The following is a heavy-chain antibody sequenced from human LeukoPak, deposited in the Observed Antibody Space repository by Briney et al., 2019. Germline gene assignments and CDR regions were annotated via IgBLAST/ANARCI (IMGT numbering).Heavy chain of an antibody. D-gene: IGHD3-16*01. CDR3: TRVPRESYAH. CDR2: MNPNSGNT. V-gene: IGHV1-8*01. Sequence: ASVKVSCKASGYTFTSHDINWVRQATGQGLEWLGFMNPNSGNTGYAQKFQGRVIMTSDTSMTTAYMELSSLTSEDTAVYYCTRVPRESYAHWGQGTLVTVSS. J-gene: IGHJ4*02. CDR1: GYTFTSHD.